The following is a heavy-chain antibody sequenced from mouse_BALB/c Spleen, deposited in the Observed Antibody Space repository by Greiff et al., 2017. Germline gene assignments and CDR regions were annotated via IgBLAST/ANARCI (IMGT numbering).Heavy chain of an antibody. CDR3: ASPDSSGFPGFAY. D-gene: IGHD3-2*01. CDR2: INPGSGGT. CDR1: GYAFTNYL. J-gene: IGHJ3*01. V-gene: IGHV1-54*01. Sequence: QVQLQQSGAELVRPGTSVKVSCKASGYAFTNYLIEWVKQRPGQGLEWIGVINPGSGGTNYNEKFKGKATLTADKSSSTAYMQLSSLTSDDSAVYFCASPDSSGFPGFAYWGQGTLVTVSA.